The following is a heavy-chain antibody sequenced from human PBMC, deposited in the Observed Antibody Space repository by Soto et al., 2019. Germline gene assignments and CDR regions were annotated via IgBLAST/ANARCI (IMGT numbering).Heavy chain of an antibody. CDR2: INPSGGST. CDR1: GYTFNSYY. J-gene: IGHJ4*02. V-gene: IGHV1-46*02. Sequence: EASVKVCCKASGYTFNSYYRHWVRQAPGQGLEWMGIINPSGGSTSYAQKFQGRVTMTRDTSTSTVYMELSSLRSEDTAVYYCARDNVIAARPFDYWGQGTLVTVSS. CDR3: ARDNVIAARPFDY. D-gene: IGHD6-6*01.